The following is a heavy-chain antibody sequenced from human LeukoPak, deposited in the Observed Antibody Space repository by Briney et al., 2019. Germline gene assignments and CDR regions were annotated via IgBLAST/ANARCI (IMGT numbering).Heavy chain of an antibody. D-gene: IGHD3-3*02. Sequence: GGSLRLSCAASGFTFSSSWMSWVCQAPGKGLEWVANIKHDGSEKYHVDSVKGRFTISRDNAKNSLYLQMNSLRAEDTAVYYCARDRSMYYWGQGTLVIVSS. J-gene: IGHJ4*02. CDR3: ARDRSMYY. CDR2: IKHDGSEK. V-gene: IGHV3-7*04. CDR1: GFTFSSSW.